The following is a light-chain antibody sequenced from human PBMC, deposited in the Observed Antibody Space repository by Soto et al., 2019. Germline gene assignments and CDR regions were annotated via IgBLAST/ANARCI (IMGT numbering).Light chain of an antibody. CDR2: GAS. Sequence: EIVMTQSPATLSVSPGERATLSCRASQSVSSNLAWYQQKPGQAPRLLIYGASTRATGIPARISGSGSGTEFTLTISSLQSEDFAVYYCQQYTSRSETFVPGTKVDIK. J-gene: IGKJ3*01. V-gene: IGKV3-15*01. CDR1: QSVSSN. CDR3: QQYTSRSET.